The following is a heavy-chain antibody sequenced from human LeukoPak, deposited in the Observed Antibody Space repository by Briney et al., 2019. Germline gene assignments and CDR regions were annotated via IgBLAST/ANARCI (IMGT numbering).Heavy chain of an antibody. V-gene: IGHV4-31*03. CDR3: AREDGDYGYFDY. CDR2: IYYSGST. J-gene: IGHJ4*02. CDR1: GGSISSGGYY. Sequence: SQTLSLTCTVSGGSISSGGYYWSWIRQPPGKGLEWIGCIYYSGSTYYNPSLKSRVTLSVDTSKNQFSLKLSSVTAADTAVYYCAREDGDYGYFDYWGQGTLVTVSS. D-gene: IGHD4-17*01.